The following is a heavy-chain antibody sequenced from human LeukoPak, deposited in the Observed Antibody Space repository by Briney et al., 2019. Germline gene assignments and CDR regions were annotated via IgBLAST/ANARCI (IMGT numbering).Heavy chain of an antibody. CDR1: GGSISSYY. D-gene: IGHD3-10*01. CDR3: TKSVVRGTPLRWFDP. CDR2: IYYSGST. V-gene: IGHV4-59*01. Sequence: PSETLSLTCTVSGGSISSYYWSWIRQPPGKGLEWIGYIYYSGSTNYNPSLKSRVTISVDTSKNQFSLKLSSVTAADTAVYYCTKSVVRGTPLRWFDPWGQGTLVTVSS. J-gene: IGHJ5*02.